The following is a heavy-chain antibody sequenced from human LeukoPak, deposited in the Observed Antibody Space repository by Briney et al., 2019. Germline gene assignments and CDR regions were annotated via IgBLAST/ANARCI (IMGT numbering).Heavy chain of an antibody. Sequence: GGSLRLSCAASGFTFSSYEMNWVRQAPGKGLEWVSYISSSGSTIYYADSVKGRFTISRDNAKNSLYLQMNSLRAEDTAVYYCARERVITFGGVIVIHPDAFDIWGQGTMVTVSS. J-gene: IGHJ3*02. CDR2: ISSSGSTI. CDR1: GFTFSSYE. V-gene: IGHV3-48*03. D-gene: IGHD3-16*02. CDR3: ARERVITFGGVIVIHPDAFDI.